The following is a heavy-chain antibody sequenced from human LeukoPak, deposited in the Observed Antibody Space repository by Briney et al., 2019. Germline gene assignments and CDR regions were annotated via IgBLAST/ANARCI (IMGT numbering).Heavy chain of an antibody. V-gene: IGHV3-23*01. CDR1: GFSFSNVA. CDR2: ISYSGGST. D-gene: IGHD2-2*01. J-gene: IGHJ3*02. Sequence: GGSLRLSCAASGFSFSNVAMTWVRQAPGKGLEWASGISYSGGSTYYADSVKGRFTISRDNSKNTLYLEMSSLRAEDTAVYYCAKLGSTSCRDAFDIWGQGTMVTVSS. CDR3: AKLGSTSCRDAFDI.